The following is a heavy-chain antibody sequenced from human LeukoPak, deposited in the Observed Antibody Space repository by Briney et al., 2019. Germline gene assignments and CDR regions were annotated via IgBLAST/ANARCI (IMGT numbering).Heavy chain of an antibody. D-gene: IGHD2-21*02. Sequence: ASVKVSRKASGGTFSSYAISWVRQAPGQGLEWMGGIIPIFGTANYAQKFQGRVTITADESTSTAYMELSSLRSEDTAVYYCARSYCGGDCYLTPLYYYYGMDVWGQGTTVTVSS. CDR1: GGTFSSYA. J-gene: IGHJ6*02. CDR3: ARSYCGGDCYLTPLYYYYGMDV. V-gene: IGHV1-69*13. CDR2: IIPIFGTA.